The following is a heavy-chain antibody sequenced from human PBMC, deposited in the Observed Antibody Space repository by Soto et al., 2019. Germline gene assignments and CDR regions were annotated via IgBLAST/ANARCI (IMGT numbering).Heavy chain of an antibody. V-gene: IGHV3-21*01. Sequence: GGSLRLSSAASGFTFSSYSMNWVLQGTGKRLEWVSSISSSSSYIYYADSVKGRFTISRDNAKNSLYLQMSSLRDEDTAVYYCRRGSSSSSLYYGMDVWGQGTTVTV. D-gene: IGHD6-6*01. J-gene: IGHJ6*02. CDR1: GFTFSSYS. CDR3: RRGSSSSSLYYGMDV. CDR2: ISSSSSYI.